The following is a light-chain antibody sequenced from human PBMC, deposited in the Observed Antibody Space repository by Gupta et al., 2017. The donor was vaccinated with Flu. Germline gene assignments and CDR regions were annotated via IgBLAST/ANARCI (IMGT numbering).Light chain of an antibody. V-gene: IGKV2-30*01. J-gene: IGKJ2*01. CDR2: MVS. CDR1: QSRVLSDGKTY. CDR3: MEHRHA. Sequence: SLSVTLGQPASISCRSSQSRVLSDGKTYLTWFQQRPGQSPRRIIYMVSNRDSGVPDRVSGSGSGTDFTLKISRVEAEDVGGYYCMEHRHAFGQGTKLEIK.